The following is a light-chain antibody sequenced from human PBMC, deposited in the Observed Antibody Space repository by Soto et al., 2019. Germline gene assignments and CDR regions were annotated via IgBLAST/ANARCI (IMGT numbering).Light chain of an antibody. CDR2: GAY. CDR3: PQRFGAPRT. J-gene: IGKJ1*01. Sequence: DIQMTQSPSSLSASLGDRVTVTCRASQSISTYLNWFQQRPGKAPKLLIYGAYTLQDGVPSRFSGRGSETEFPLTSSSLQSEDFATCYCPQRFGAPRTLGQGPRGDIK. CDR1: QSISTY. V-gene: IGKV1-39*01.